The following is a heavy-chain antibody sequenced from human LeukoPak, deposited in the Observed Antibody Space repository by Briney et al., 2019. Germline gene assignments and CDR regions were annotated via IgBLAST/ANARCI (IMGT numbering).Heavy chain of an antibody. J-gene: IGHJ6*03. V-gene: IGHV4-39*07. CDR3: ARAGPRTYYDFWSGYPGLYYYYMDV. D-gene: IGHD3-3*01. CDR2: IYYSGST. CDR1: GDSISSSSYY. Sequence: SETLSLTCTVSGDSISSSSYYWGWIRQPPGKGLEWIGSIYYSGSTNYNPSLKSRVTISVDTSKNQFSLKLSSVTAADTAVYYCARAGPRTYYDFWSGYPGLYYYYMDVWGKGTTVTVSS.